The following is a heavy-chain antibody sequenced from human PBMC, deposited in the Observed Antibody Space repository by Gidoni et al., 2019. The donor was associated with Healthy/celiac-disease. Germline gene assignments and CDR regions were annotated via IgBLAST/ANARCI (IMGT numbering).Heavy chain of an antibody. CDR2: IYYSGST. CDR3: ARLADLFDY. CDR1: GGSISSSSYN. Sequence: QLQLQESAPGLVKLSETLPLPRLVSGGSISSSSYNWGWIRQPPGKGLEWIGSIYYSGSTYYNPSLKSRVTISVDTSKNQFSLKLSSVTAADTAVYYCARLADLFDYWGQGTLVTVSS. V-gene: IGHV4-39*01. D-gene: IGHD6-19*01. J-gene: IGHJ4*02.